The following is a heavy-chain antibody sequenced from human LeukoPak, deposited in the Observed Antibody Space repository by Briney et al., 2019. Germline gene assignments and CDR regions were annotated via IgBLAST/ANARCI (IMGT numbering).Heavy chain of an antibody. CDR2: IYPGDSDT. D-gene: IGHD4-17*01. Sequence: GESLQISCEGSGYMFSNYWIGWVRQMPGKGLEWMGIIYPGDSDTTYSPSFQGQVTISAHTSINTAYVQWTSLEASDTAMYYCASTDPRHDGFDRWGPGTKVTVAS. V-gene: IGHV5-51*01. J-gene: IGHJ3*01. CDR1: GYMFSNYW. CDR3: ASTDPRHDGFDR.